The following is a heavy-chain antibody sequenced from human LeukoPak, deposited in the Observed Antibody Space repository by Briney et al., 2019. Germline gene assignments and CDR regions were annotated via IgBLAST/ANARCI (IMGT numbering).Heavy chain of an antibody. J-gene: IGHJ4*02. CDR1: GFTFSSYG. V-gene: IGHV3-30*18. D-gene: IGHD3-22*01. CDR2: ISYDGSNK. Sequence: PGGSLRLSCAASGFTFSSYGMHWVRQAPGKGLEWVGVISYDGSNKYYADSVKGRFTISRDNSKNTLYLQMNSLRAEDTAVYYCAKDGGYYDSSGYYEEEVFDYWGQGTLVTVSS. CDR3: AKDGGYYDSSGYYEEEVFDY.